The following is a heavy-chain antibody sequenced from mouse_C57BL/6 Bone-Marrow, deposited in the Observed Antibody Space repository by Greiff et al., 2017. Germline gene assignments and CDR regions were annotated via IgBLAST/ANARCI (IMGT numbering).Heavy chain of an antibody. J-gene: IGHJ2*01. Sequence: EVQRVESGGGLVKPGGSLKLSCAASGFTFSSYTMSWVRQTPEKRLEWVATISGGGGNTYYPDSVKGRFTISRDNAKNTLYLQMSSLRSEDTALYYCARNSPITTVVATDVDYWGQGTTLTVSS. CDR2: ISGGGGNT. CDR3: ARNSPITTVVATDVDY. V-gene: IGHV5-9*01. D-gene: IGHD1-1*01. CDR1: GFTFSSYT.